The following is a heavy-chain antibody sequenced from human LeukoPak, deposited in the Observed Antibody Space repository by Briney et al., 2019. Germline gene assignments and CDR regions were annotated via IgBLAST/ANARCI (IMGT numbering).Heavy chain of an antibody. V-gene: IGHV3-7*01. CDR2: IKHDGSEK. D-gene: IGHD3-16*01. CDR1: GLTLSGQW. J-gene: IGHJ4*02. CDR3: AYTNNLKY. Sequence: GGSLRLSSAASGLTLSGQWMNWVRQAPGQGLEWVANIKHDGSEKYYVDSVKGRFTISRDDAKNSLSLQMNSVRAEDTAVYYCAYTNNLKYWGQGTLVTVSS.